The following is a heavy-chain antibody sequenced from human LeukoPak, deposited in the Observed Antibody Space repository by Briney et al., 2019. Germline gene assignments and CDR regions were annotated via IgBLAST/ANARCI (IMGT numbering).Heavy chain of an antibody. J-gene: IGHJ4*02. Sequence: GGSLKISCKGSGYSFSSYWIGWVRQTPGKGLERMGIIYPGDSDTRYSPSFQGQVTISADKSISTAYLQWSSLKASDTAMYYCARRLYDSSGYYFDYWGQGTLVTVSS. CDR1: GYSFSSYW. CDR3: ARRLYDSSGYYFDY. D-gene: IGHD3-22*01. CDR2: IYPGDSDT. V-gene: IGHV5-51*01.